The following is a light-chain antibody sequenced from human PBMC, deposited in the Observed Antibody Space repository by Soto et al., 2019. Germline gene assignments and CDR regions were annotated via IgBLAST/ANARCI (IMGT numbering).Light chain of an antibody. CDR1: QSLLHSNGYNC. Sequence: DIVMTQSPLSLPVTPGEPASISCRSSQSLLHSNGYNCLDWYLQKPGQSPQLLIYLGSNWASGVPDRFSGSGSGTDFTLKISRVEAEDVGVYYCMQALQTPYTFGQGTKLEI. J-gene: IGKJ2*01. CDR2: LGS. CDR3: MQALQTPYT. V-gene: IGKV2-28*01.